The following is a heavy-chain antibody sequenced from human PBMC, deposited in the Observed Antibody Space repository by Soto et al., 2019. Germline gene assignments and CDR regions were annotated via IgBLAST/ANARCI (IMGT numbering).Heavy chain of an antibody. CDR3: AREYTYGSNFFDC. D-gene: IGHD2-2*02. J-gene: IGHJ4*02. CDR2: ISHSWST. V-gene: IGHV4-31*03. Sequence: QVQLQESGPGLVKPSQTLSLTCTVSGGSISSAAYYWSWIRQHPGNGLEWTGYISHSWSTYYNPSLASRVIISVDTSKNQFSLSLTSVTAADTAVYYCAREYTYGSNFFDCWGQGALVTVSS. CDR1: GGSISSAAYY.